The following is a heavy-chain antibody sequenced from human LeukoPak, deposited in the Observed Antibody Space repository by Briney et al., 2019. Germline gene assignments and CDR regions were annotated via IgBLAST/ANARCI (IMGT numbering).Heavy chain of an antibody. CDR1: GGSISSYY. CDR3: ASAVAGTFFDH. D-gene: IGHD6-19*01. Sequence: SETLSLTCTVSGGSISSYYWSWIRQPPGKGLEWIGYIYYSGSTNYNPSPKSRVTISVDTSKNQFSLKLSSVTAADTAVYYCASAVAGTFFDHWGQGTLVTVSS. J-gene: IGHJ4*02. CDR2: IYYSGST. V-gene: IGHV4-59*01.